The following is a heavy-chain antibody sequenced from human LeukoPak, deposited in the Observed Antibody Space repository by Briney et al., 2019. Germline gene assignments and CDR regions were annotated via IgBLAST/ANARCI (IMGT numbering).Heavy chain of an antibody. CDR1: GGSISSYY. CDR3: ARLGSGWYSIFDY. D-gene: IGHD6-19*01. V-gene: IGHV4-59*08. J-gene: IGHJ4*02. CDR2: IYYSGST. Sequence: PSETLSLTCTVSGGSISSYYWSWIRQPPGKGLEWIEYIYYSGSTNYNPSLKSRVTISVDTSKNQFSLKLSSVTAADTAVYYCARLGSGWYSIFDYWGQGTLVTVSS.